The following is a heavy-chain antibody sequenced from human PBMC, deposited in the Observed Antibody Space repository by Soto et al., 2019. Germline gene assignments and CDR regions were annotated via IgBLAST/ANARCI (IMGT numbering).Heavy chain of an antibody. V-gene: IGHV3-23*01. CDR2: ISDGGDLT. CDR3: VQEGKMGVEGFDF. D-gene: IGHD1-26*01. CDR1: GFAVSSHP. J-gene: IGHJ4*01. Sequence: GGALRVSCAASGFAVSSHPMSWVRQAPEKGLEWVAGISDGGDLTYNADSVRGRFTISRDNSRNTLYLQMNSLRAEDTAIYYCVQEGKMGVEGFDFWGHLTLVPVSS.